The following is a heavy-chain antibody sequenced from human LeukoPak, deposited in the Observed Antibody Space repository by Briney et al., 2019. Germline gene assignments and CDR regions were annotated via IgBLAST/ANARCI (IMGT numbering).Heavy chain of an antibody. CDR3: ARIRMGHIVVVPASFDF. Sequence: PSETLSLTCSVSRGSISSNYWSWIRQPPGKGLEWIGSIYYSGSSYYNSSLKSRVSISVDTSKNQFSLKLSSVTTTDTAVYYCARIRMGHIVVVPASFDFWGQGTLVTVSS. D-gene: IGHD2-2*01. CDR2: IYYSGSS. V-gene: IGHV4-59*08. CDR1: RGSISSNY. J-gene: IGHJ4*02.